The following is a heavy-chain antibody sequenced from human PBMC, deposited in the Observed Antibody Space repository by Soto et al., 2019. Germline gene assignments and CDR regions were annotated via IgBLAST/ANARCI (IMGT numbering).Heavy chain of an antibody. CDR2: IIPIFGTA. J-gene: IGHJ5*02. D-gene: IGHD3-10*01. CDR3: ARGSYYGSGSYYMDP. Sequence: GASVKVSCKASGGTFSSYAISWVRQAPGQGLEWMGGIIPIFGTANYAQKFQGRVTITADESTSTAYMELSSLRSEDTAVYYCARGSYYGSGSYYMDPWGQGTLVTVSS. V-gene: IGHV1-69*13. CDR1: GGTFSSYA.